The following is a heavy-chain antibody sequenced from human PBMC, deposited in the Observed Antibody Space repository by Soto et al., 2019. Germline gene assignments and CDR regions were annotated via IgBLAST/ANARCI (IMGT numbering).Heavy chain of an antibody. CDR3: ARVVPMMMDV. V-gene: IGHV1-18*04. D-gene: IGHD3-16*01. CDR2: ISGLHGNT. CDR1: GYTFRTYG. J-gene: IGHJ6*02. Sequence: QVQLVQPGDEVKKPGASVKVSCKASGYTFRTYGVSWVRRAPGQGLEWMGWISGLHGNTNYAQKFQGRVNMTLDTSTTTAYMELRSLRDDDTAVYYCARVVPMMMDVWGQGTTVTVSS.